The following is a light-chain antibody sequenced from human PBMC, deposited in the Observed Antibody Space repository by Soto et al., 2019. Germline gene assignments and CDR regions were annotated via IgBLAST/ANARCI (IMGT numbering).Light chain of an antibody. V-gene: IGKV3-20*01. CDR2: AAS. Sequence: EIVLTQSPGTLSLSPGERATLSCRASQSVSSSYLALYQQKPGQAPRLLIYAASSRATGIPDRFSGSGSGTDFTLTISRLEPEDFAVYYCQQYGSSPLGQGTKVEIK. CDR1: QSVSSSY. CDR3: QQYGSSP. J-gene: IGKJ1*01.